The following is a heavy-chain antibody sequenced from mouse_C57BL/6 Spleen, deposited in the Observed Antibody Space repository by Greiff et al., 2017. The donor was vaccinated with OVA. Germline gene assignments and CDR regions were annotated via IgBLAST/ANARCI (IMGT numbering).Heavy chain of an antibody. CDR2: IYPGSGNT. Sequence: VQLQQSGAELVRPGASVKLSCKASGYTFTDYYINWVKQRPGQGLEWIARIYPGSGNTYYNEKFKGKATLTAEKSSSTAYMQLSSLTSEDSAVYFCARSRDYYYGSSYSGFAYWGQGTLVTVSA. CDR3: ARSRDYYYGSSYSGFAY. CDR1: GYTFTDYY. V-gene: IGHV1-76*01. J-gene: IGHJ3*01. D-gene: IGHD1-1*01.